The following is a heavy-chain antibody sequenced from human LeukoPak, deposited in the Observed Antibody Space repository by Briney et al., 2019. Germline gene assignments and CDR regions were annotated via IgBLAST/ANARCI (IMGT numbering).Heavy chain of an antibody. CDR3: ARSVGWWDFDY. Sequence: GESLRLSCAASGFTFTSHSLNCVRQAPGKGLEWVSVIYTDGNTYYARSVKGRFTISRDNSKNTLYLQMNSLGAEDSAVYYCARSVGWWDFDYWGQGTLVTVSS. J-gene: IGHJ4*02. V-gene: IGHV3-66*01. CDR2: IYTDGNT. D-gene: IGHD2-8*02. CDR1: GFTFTSHS.